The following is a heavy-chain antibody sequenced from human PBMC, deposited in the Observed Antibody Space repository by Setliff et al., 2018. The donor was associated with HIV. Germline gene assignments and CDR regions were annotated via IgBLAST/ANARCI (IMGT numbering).Heavy chain of an antibody. V-gene: IGHV4-61*09. J-gene: IGHJ4*02. CDR2: IYTSGST. CDR3: ARGLYCSGGSCSFDY. D-gene: IGHD2-15*01. Sequence: SETLSLTCTVSGGSISSGSYYWGWIRQPAGKGLEWIGHIYTSGSTNYNPSLKSRVTISVDTSKNQFSLKLSSVTAADTAVYYCARGLYCSGGSCSFDYWGQGTLVTVSS. CDR1: GGSISSGSYY.